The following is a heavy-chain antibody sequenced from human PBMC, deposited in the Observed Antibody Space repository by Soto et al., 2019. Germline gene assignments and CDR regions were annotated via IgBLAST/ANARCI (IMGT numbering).Heavy chain of an antibody. D-gene: IGHD3-10*01. V-gene: IGHV1-69*02. CDR3: ATNYGSGSAHFDY. CDR1: GGTFNFYS. CDR2: VIPMVGMS. J-gene: IGHJ4*02. Sequence: QVQLVQSGAEVKKPGSSVKVSCTASGGTFNFYSISWVRQAPGQGLEWVGRVIPMVGMSEYAQKFQGRVTLTANKSTSTAHMNLRSLRSEDTALYYCATNYGSGSAHFDYWGQGTLVTVSS.